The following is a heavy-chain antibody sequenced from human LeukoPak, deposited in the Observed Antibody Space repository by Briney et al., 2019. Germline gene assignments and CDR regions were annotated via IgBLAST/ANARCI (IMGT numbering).Heavy chain of an antibody. CDR3: ARPGYYYGMDV. CDR2: ISSSSSFI. V-gene: IGHV3-21*01. D-gene: IGHD3-10*01. Sequence: SGGSLRLSCAASGFTFSSYNMNWVRQAPGKGLEWVSSISSSSSFIYYADSLKGRFTISRDNAKNSLYLQMNSLRAEDTAVYYCARPGYYYGMDVWGQGTTVTVSS. CDR1: GFTFSSYN. J-gene: IGHJ6*02.